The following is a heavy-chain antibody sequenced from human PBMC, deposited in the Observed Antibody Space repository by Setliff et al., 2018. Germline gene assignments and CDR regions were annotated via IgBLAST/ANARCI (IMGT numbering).Heavy chain of an antibody. J-gene: IGHJ1*01. Sequence: LSLTCAVSGVSISNSHYFWAWIRQAPGKGLEWIGSVYYSGTTKYNPSLGSRVTISVDASKNQFSLKLSSVTAADTAVYYCARHKTGAVGTGEHFQHWGQGTLVTVSS. CDR2: VYYSGTT. D-gene: IGHD6-19*01. CDR3: ARHKTGAVGTGEHFQH. CDR1: GVSISNSHYF. V-gene: IGHV4-39*01.